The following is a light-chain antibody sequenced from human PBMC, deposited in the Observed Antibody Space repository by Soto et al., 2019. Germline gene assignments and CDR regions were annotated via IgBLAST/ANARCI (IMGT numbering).Light chain of an antibody. V-gene: IGKV3-15*01. CDR3: QQYNAWPRT. CDR2: GAS. J-gene: IGKJ1*01. CDR1: QSGSSN. Sequence: EIVMTQSPATLSVSPGERATLSCRASQSGSSNLAWYQQKPGQAPRLLIYGASTRATGIPARFSGSGSGTDCTLTISSLQSEDFAVYYCQQYNAWPRTFGQGTKVEIK.